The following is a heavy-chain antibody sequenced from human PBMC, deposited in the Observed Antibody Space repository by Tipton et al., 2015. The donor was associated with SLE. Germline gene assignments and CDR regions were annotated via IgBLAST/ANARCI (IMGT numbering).Heavy chain of an antibody. CDR2: IYFSGRT. CDR3: ARENVAADGALDV. D-gene: IGHD6-13*01. CDR1: GTSIGTSNYY. V-gene: IGHV4-39*07. J-gene: IGHJ3*01. Sequence: TLSLTCTVSGTSIGTSNYYWIWIRQPPGKGLEWIGNIYFSGRTNYNPTLKSRVTISVDTSKSQFSLTVNSVTAADTAVYYCARENVAADGALDVWGQGTMVTVSS.